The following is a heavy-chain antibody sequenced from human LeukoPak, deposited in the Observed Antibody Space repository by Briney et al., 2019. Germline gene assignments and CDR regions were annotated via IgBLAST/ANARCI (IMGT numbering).Heavy chain of an antibody. CDR2: IIEKGNA. J-gene: IGHJ2*01. V-gene: IGHV4-34*01. CDR1: GGSFSSYS. D-gene: IGHD3-10*01. Sequence: SETLSLTCALYGGSFSSYSWSWTWIRQTPEKGLEWIGEIIEKGNANYNPSLKSRVTIDLDTSKNQFSLKLTSMTAADTAMYYCARGYYPPRWYFDLWGPGTLVTVSS. CDR3: ARGYYPPRWYFDL.